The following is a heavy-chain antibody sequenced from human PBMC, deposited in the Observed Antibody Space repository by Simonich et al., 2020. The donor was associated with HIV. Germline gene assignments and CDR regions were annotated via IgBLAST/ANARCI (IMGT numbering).Heavy chain of an antibody. Sequence: VQLVESGGGVVQPGRSLRLSCAASGFSFSNYGMHWVRQAPGKGLEWVAFIWYDGKNKYYGDSVKGRFTISRDNSKNTWYLQMNSLRAEDTAVYYCARDPHGDNDAFDIWGQGTMVTVSS. CDR3: ARDPHGDNDAFDI. V-gene: IGHV3-33*01. J-gene: IGHJ3*02. D-gene: IGHD4-17*01. CDR2: IWYDGKNK. CDR1: GFSFSNYG.